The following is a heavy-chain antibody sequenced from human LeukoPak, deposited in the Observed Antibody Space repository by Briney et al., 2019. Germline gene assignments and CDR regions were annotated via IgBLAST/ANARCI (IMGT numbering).Heavy chain of an antibody. J-gene: IGHJ5*02. Sequence: SETLSLTCTVSGDTISSSNRRRWVRQPPGKGLEWIGEIYHSGSTNYNPSLKSRVTMSLDKSKNQFSLNLTSVTAADTAVYYCAREAAGQWFDPWGQGTLVTVSS. CDR3: AREAAGQWFDP. D-gene: IGHD6-25*01. CDR1: GDTISSSNR. CDR2: IYHSGST. V-gene: IGHV4-4*02.